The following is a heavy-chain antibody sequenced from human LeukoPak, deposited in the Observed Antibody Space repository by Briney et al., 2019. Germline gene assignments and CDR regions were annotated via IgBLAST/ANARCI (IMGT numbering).Heavy chain of an antibody. V-gene: IGHV3-23*01. J-gene: IGHJ4*02. CDR3: AKTAMIKVIINTYPKGLNY. D-gene: IGHD3-10*01. Sequence: GGSLRLSCAASGFTFSGYSMNWVRQAPGKGLEWVAAIYGRGETTYYADLVKGRFTISRDNSKSTLYLQMNSLRAEDTAVYYCAKTAMIKVIINTYPKGLNYWGQGTLVTVSS. CDR2: IYGRGETT. CDR1: GFTFSGYS.